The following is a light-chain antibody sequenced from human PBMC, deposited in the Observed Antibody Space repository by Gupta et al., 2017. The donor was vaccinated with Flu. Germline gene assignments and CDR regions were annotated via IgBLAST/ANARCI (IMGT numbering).Light chain of an antibody. Sequence: PSSLSASVGDRVTITCRASQKIRNFLNWYQQKPGKAPKLLIYAASSLQSGVPSRFSGSGSGADFSLTIGRLQPEDFATYYCQQSHSTPYNFGQGTKVDIK. J-gene: IGKJ2*01. CDR2: AAS. CDR3: QQSHSTPYN. V-gene: IGKV1-39*01. CDR1: QKIRNF.